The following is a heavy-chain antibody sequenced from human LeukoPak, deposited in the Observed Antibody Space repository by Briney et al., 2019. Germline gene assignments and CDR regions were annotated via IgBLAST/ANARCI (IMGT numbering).Heavy chain of an antibody. CDR1: GGSISSGGYY. V-gene: IGHV4-31*03. CDR3: ARVSEFNYGMDV. D-gene: IGHD3-10*01. CDR2: IYCSGST. Sequence: SETLSLTCTVSGGSISSGGYYWSWIRQHPGKGLEWIGYIYCSGSTYYNPSLKSRVTISVDTSKNQFPLKLSSVTAADTAVYYCARVSEFNYGMDVWGQGTTVTVSS. J-gene: IGHJ6*02.